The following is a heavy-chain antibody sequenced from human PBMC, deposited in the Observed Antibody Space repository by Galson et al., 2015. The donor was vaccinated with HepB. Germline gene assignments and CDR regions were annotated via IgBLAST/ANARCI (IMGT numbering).Heavy chain of an antibody. D-gene: IGHD5-18*01. CDR2: IYSGGST. CDR3: AKSYTALGIADH. J-gene: IGHJ4*02. V-gene: IGHV3-53*01. Sequence: SLRLSCAASGFTVSSNYMSWVRQAPGKGLEWVSVIYSGGSTYYADSVKGRFTISRDNSKNTLYLQMNSLRAEDTAVYYCAKSYTALGIADHWGQGTLVTVSS. CDR1: GFTVSSNY.